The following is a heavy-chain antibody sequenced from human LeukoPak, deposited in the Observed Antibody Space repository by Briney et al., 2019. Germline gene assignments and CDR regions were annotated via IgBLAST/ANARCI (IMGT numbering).Heavy chain of an antibody. CDR3: ASRPRTSHSYDY. Sequence: GSLRLSCAASGFTFSSYWKSWVRQAPGKGLEWVANIKQDGSEKYYVDSVKGRFTISRDNAKNSLYLQMNSLRAEDTAVYYCASRPRTSHSYDYWGQGTLVTVSS. J-gene: IGHJ4*02. CDR2: IKQDGSEK. D-gene: IGHD2-2*01. CDR1: GFTFSSYW. V-gene: IGHV3-7*01.